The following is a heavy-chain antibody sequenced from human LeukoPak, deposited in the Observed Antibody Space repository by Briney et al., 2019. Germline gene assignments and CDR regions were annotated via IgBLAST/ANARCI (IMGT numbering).Heavy chain of an antibody. D-gene: IGHD3-22*01. CDR2: ISGSGGST. J-gene: IGHJ4*02. V-gene: IGHV3-23*01. Sequence: QPGGSLRLSCAASGFTFSSYAMSWVRQAPGKGLEWVSAISGSGGSTYYADSVKGRFTISRDNSKNTLYLQMNSLRAEDTAVYYSATLPSYDSSGFWGQGTLVTVSS. CDR1: GFTFSSYA. CDR3: ATLPSYDSSGF.